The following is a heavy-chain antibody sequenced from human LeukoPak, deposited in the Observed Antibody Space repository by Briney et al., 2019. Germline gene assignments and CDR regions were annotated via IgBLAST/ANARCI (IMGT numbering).Heavy chain of an antibody. J-gene: IGHJ4*02. Sequence: SETLSLTCTVSGGSISSSSYYWGWIRQPPGKGLEWIGSIYYSGSTYYNPSLKSRVTISVDTSKNQFSLKLSSVTAADTAVYYCARVPFYVWGSYSGLDYWGQGTLVTVSS. CDR1: GGSISSSSYY. D-gene: IGHD3-16*01. CDR2: IYYSGST. V-gene: IGHV4-39*07. CDR3: ARVPFYVWGSYSGLDY.